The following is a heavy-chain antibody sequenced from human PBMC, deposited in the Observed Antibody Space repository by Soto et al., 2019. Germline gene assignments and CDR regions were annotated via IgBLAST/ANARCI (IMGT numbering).Heavy chain of an antibody. V-gene: IGHV5-51*01. CDR2: IYPGDSDT. D-gene: IGHD2-2*01. CDR3: ARHIVVLDYYYYYMDV. CDR1: GYSFTSYW. J-gene: IGHJ6*03. Sequence: PGESLKISCKGSGYSFTSYWIGWVRQMPGKGLEWMGIIYPGDSDTRYSPSFQGQVTISADKSISTAYLQWSSLKASDTAMYYCARHIVVLDYYYYYMDVWGKGTTVTVSS.